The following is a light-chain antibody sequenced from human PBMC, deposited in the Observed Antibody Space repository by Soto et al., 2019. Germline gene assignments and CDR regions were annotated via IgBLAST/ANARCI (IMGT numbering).Light chain of an antibody. Sequence: DIVMTQSPDSRAVSLGERATINCKSSQSVLYSSNNKNYLAWYQQKPGQPPKLLIYWASTLESGVPDRFSGSGSGTDFPLTISSLQAEDVAVYYCQQYYSTPQTFGQGTKVEIK. V-gene: IGKV4-1*01. CDR1: QSVLYSSNNKNY. J-gene: IGKJ1*01. CDR2: WAS. CDR3: QQYYSTPQT.